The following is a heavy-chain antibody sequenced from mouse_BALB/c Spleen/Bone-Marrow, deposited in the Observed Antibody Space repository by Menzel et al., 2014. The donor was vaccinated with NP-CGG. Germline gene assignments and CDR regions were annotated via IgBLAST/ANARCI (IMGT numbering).Heavy chain of an antibody. CDR1: GYAFSSYW. CDR3: AFGNYDFDY. Sequence: QVHVKQSGAELVGPESSVKISCKASGYAFSSYWMNWVKQRPGQGLEWIGQIYPGDGDTNYSGNFKGKATLTADESSSTAYMQLSSLTSEDSAVYFCAFGNYDFDYWGQGTTLTVSS. V-gene: IGHV1-80*01. CDR2: IYPGDGDT. D-gene: IGHD2-1*01. J-gene: IGHJ2*01.